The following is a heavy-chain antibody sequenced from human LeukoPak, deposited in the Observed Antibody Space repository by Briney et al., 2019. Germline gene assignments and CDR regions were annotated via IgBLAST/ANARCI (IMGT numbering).Heavy chain of an antibody. CDR2: IFPGASNT. V-gene: IGHV5-51*01. Sequence: GESLKISCRGSGYSFPDYWVGWVRQMPGKGLEWMGFIFPGASNTLYSPSFQGQVTISADRSISTAYLQWSTLKPSDTAMYYCMRRAQGPNWNDGNWSDPWGQGTLVTVFS. D-gene: IGHD1-20*01. CDR1: GYSFPDYW. J-gene: IGHJ5*02. CDR3: MRRAQGPNWNDGNWSDP.